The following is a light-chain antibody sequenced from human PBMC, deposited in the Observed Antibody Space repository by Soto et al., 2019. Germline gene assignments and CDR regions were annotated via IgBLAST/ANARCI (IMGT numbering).Light chain of an antibody. CDR3: QKYNRAPWT. CDR2: AAS. J-gene: IGKJ1*01. Sequence: DIQMTQSPSSLSASVGDRVTITCRASQGITNYLAWYQQKPGKVPKLLIYAASTLQSGVPSRFSGSVSGTDFTLTIISLQPEDVATYYCQKYNRAPWTFGQGTKVDIK. V-gene: IGKV1-27*01. CDR1: QGITNY.